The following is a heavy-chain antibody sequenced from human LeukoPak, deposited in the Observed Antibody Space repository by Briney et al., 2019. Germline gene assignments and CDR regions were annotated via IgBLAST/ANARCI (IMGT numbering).Heavy chain of an antibody. CDR3: ARREDTAMVLDY. Sequence: SETLSLTCTVSGGSISSSSYYWGWIRQPPGKGLEWIGSIYYSGSTYYNPSLKSRVTISVDTSKDQFSLKLSSVTAADTAVYYCARREDTAMVLDYWGQGTLVTVSS. V-gene: IGHV4-39*01. J-gene: IGHJ4*02. CDR1: GGSISSSSYY. CDR2: IYYSGST. D-gene: IGHD5-18*01.